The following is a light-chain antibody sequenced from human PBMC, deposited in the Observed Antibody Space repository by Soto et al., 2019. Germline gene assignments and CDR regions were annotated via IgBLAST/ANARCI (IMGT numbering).Light chain of an antibody. CDR2: DVS. Sequence: QSALTQPRSVSGSPGQSVTISCTGTSSDVGGYNYVSWYQQHPGKAPKLMIYDVSKRPPGVPDRFSGSKSGNTASLTISGLQAEDEADYYCYLYAGISYVFGAGTKVTVL. J-gene: IGLJ1*01. CDR1: SSDVGGYNY. V-gene: IGLV2-11*01. CDR3: YLYAGISYV.